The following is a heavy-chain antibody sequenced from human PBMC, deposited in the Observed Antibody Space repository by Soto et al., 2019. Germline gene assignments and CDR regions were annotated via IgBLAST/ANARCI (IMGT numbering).Heavy chain of an antibody. J-gene: IGHJ5*02. CDR1: GGTFSSYA. CDR2: IIPIFGTA. CDR3: ARVIAARPEMYNWFDP. Sequence: SVKVSCKASGGTFSSYAISWVRQAPGQGLEWMGGIIPIFGTANYAQKFQGRVTITADESTSTAYMELSSLRSEDTAVYYCARVIAARPEMYNWFDPWGQGTLVTVSS. V-gene: IGHV1-69*13. D-gene: IGHD6-6*01.